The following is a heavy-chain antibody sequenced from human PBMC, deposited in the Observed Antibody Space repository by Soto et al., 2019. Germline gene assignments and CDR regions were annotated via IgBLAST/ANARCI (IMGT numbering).Heavy chain of an antibody. Sequence: EVQLVESGGGLVQPGGSVRLSCAASGFTFSDHYMDWVRQAPGKGLEWVGRSRNKANSYTTEYAASVKGRFTISRDDSKNSLNLQMNSLKTEDTAVYYCARAGSAFDYWGQGTLVTVSS. CDR3: ARAGSAFDY. D-gene: IGHD6-25*01. J-gene: IGHJ4*02. CDR2: SRNKANSYTT. V-gene: IGHV3-72*01. CDR1: GFTFSDHY.